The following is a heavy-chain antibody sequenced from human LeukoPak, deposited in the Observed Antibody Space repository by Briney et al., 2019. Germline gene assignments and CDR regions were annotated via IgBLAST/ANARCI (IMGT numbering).Heavy chain of an antibody. V-gene: IGHV4-31*01. J-gene: IGHJ5*02. D-gene: IGHD3-22*01. CDR3: ARSPYYYDSSGYYYWFDP. CDR2: IYYSGST. Sequence: SETLSLTCTVSGGSISSGGYYWSWIRQHPGKGLEWIGYIYYSGSTYYNPSLKSQVAISVDTSKNQFSLKLSSVTAADTAVYYCARSPYYYDSSGYYYWFDPWGQGTLVTVSS. CDR1: GGSISSGGYY.